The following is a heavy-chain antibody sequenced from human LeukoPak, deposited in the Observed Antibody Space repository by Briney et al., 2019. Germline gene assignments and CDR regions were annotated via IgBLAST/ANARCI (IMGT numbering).Heavy chain of an antibody. CDR1: GFTLSSLA. CDR2: SGTRSGTK. J-gene: IGHJ4*02. D-gene: IGHD3-16*02. CDR3: LLQMAYGELSDPDF. Sequence: GGSLRLSCAASGFTLSSLAMHWVRQAPGKGLEWVSSSGTRSGTKYYADPVMGRFTISRDSAMNSVSLQINSLRAEDTAVYYCLLQMAYGELSDPDFRGQGTLVTVSS. V-gene: IGHV3-21*01.